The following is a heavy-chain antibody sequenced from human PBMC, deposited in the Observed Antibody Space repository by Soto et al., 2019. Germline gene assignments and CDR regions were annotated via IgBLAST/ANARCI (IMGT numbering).Heavy chain of an antibody. CDR1: GFTFSSYG. Sequence: PGGSLRLSCAASGFTFSSYGMHWVRQAPGKGLEWVSSISSSSSYIYYADSVKGRFTISRDNAKNSLYLQMSSLRAEDTAVYYCARDPGIAAADYWGQGTLVTVSS. V-gene: IGHV3-21*01. CDR2: ISSSSSYI. CDR3: ARDPGIAAADY. D-gene: IGHD6-13*01. J-gene: IGHJ4*02.